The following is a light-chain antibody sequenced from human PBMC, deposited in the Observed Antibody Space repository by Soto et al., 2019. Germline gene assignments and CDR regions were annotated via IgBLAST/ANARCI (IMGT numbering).Light chain of an antibody. J-gene: IGLJ2*01. V-gene: IGLV2-8*01. CDR3: SSYAGRDNYVV. CDR2: EVS. CDR1: SSDVGIYNY. Sequence: QSALTQPPSASGSPGQSVTISCTGTSSDVGIYNYVSWYQQHPGKAPKLMIYEVSQRPSGVPDRFSGTKSGNTASLTVSGLQAEDEADYYRSSYAGRDNYVVFGGGTKLTVL.